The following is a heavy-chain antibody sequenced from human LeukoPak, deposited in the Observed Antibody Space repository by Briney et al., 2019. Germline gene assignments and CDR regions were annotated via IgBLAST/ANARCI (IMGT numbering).Heavy chain of an antibody. CDR2: IYYSGST. Sequence: SETLSLTCTVSGGSVSSGSYYWSWIRQPPGKGLEWIGYIYYSGSTNYNPSLKSRVTISVDTSKNQFSLKLSSVTAADTAVYYCARDILGEYSSDWFDPWGQGTLVTVSS. CDR1: GGSVSSGSYY. CDR3: ARDILGEYSSDWFDP. D-gene: IGHD6-6*01. J-gene: IGHJ5*02. V-gene: IGHV4-61*01.